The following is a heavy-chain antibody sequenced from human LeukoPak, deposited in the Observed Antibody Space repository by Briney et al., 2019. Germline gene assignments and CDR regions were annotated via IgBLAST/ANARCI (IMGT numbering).Heavy chain of an antibody. CDR1: GFTFSSSA. CDR2: VSSTGDST. D-gene: IGHD4-11*01. J-gene: IGHJ4*02. CDR3: AKNTVKFDY. V-gene: IGHV3-23*01. Sequence: PGGSRRLSCAASGFTFSSSAMSWVRQAPGKGLEWVSAVSSTGDSTYYADSVKGRFTISRDNSRNTLYLQMNSLRAEDTAIYYCAKNTVKFDYWGQGTLVTVSS.